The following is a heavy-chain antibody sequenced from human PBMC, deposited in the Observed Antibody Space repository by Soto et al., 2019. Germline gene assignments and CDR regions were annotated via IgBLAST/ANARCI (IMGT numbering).Heavy chain of an antibody. V-gene: IGHV3-23*01. CDR3: AKGSGCSGGSCSHRFDY. CDR2: ISGSGGST. J-gene: IGHJ4*02. Sequence: GGSLRLSCAASGFTFSSYAMSWVRQAPGKGLEWVSAISGSGGSTYYADSVKGRFTISRDNSKNTLYLQMNSLRAEDTAVYYCAKGSGCSGGSCSHRFDYWGQGTLVTVSS. CDR1: GFTFSSYA. D-gene: IGHD2-15*01.